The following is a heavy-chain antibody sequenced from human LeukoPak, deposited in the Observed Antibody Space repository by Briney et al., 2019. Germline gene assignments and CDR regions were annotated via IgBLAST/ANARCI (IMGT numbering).Heavy chain of an antibody. Sequence: ASVKVSCKASGYTFTSYYMHWVRQAPGQGLEWMGIINPSGGSTSYAQKFQGRVTMTRDTSTSTVYMELSSLRSEDTAVYYCARDRTLPPTLYYYDSSGYREFDYWGQGTLVTDSS. CDR3: ARDRTLPPTLYYYDSSGYREFDY. CDR1: GYTFTSYY. J-gene: IGHJ4*02. CDR2: INPSGGST. D-gene: IGHD3-22*01. V-gene: IGHV1-46*01.